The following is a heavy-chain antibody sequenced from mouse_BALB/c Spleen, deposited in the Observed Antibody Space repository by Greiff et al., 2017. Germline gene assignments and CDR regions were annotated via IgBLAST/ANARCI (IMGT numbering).Heavy chain of an antibody. D-gene: IGHD2-1*01. Sequence: EVQRVESGGGLVQPGGSLKLSCAASGFTFSSYTMSWVRQTPEKRLEWVAYISNGGGSTYYPDTVKGRFTISRDNAKNTLYLQMSSLKSEDTAMYYCARHGELLYYGNLYYFDYWGQGTTLTVSS. J-gene: IGHJ2*01. V-gene: IGHV5-12-2*01. CDR1: GFTFSSYT. CDR3: ARHGELLYYGNLYYFDY. CDR2: ISNGGGST.